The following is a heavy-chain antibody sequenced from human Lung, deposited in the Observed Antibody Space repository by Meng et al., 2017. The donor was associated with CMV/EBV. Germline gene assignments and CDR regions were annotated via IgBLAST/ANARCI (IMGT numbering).Heavy chain of an antibody. V-gene: IGHV1-69*02. CDR2: IIPILGIA. Sequence: SVKVSCKASGGTFSSYTISWVRQAPGQGLEWMGRIIPILGIANYAQKFQGRVTITADKSTSTAYVELSSLRSEDTAVYCCAMEPRGGMDVWGQGTTVTVSS. J-gene: IGHJ6*02. D-gene: IGHD1-26*01. CDR3: AMEPRGGMDV. CDR1: GGTFSSYT.